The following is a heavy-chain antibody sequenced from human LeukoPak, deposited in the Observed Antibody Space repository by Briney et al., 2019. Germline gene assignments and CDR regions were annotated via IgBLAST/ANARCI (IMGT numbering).Heavy chain of an antibody. Sequence: ASVKVSCKASGYTFTSYAMHWVRQAPGQRLEWMGWINAGDGNTKYSQKFQGRVTITRDTSASTAYMELSSLRSEDTAVYYCAREQQLNWFDPWGQGTLVTVSS. J-gene: IGHJ5*02. CDR3: AREQQLNWFDP. CDR1: GYTFTSYA. V-gene: IGHV1-3*01. D-gene: IGHD6-13*01. CDR2: INAGDGNT.